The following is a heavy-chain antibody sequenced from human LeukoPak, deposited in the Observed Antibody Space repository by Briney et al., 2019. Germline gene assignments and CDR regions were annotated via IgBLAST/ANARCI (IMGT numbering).Heavy chain of an antibody. V-gene: IGHV3-21*01. CDR1: GFTFSSYA. J-gene: IGHJ5*02. CDR3: ARDLRVSSGWYVDWFDP. D-gene: IGHD6-19*01. CDR2: ISSSSSYI. Sequence: GGSLRLSCAASGFTFSSYAMSWVRQAPGKGLEWVSSISSSSSYIYYADSVKGRFTISRDNAKNSLYLQMNSLRAEDTAVYYCARDLRVSSGWYVDWFDPWGQGTLVTVSS.